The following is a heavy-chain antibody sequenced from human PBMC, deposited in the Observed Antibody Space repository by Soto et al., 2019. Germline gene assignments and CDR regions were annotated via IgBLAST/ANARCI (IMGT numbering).Heavy chain of an antibody. CDR3: AKLVLWFGELPGYFD. V-gene: IGHV3-9*01. Sequence: GGSLRLSCAASGFTFDDYAMHWVRQAPGKGLEWVSGISWNSGSIGYADSVKGRFTISRDNAKNSLYLQMNSLRAEDTALYYCAKLVLWFGELPGYFD. CDR1: GFTFDDYA. J-gene: IGHJ4*01. CDR2: ISWNSGSI. D-gene: IGHD3-10*01.